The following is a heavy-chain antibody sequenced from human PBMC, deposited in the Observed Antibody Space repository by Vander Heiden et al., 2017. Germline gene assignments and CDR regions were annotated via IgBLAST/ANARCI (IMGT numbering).Heavy chain of an antibody. CDR2: ISGSGGST. CDR1: RNYV. J-gene: IGHJ3*02. D-gene: IGHD3-16*01. CDR3: AKSNLGDYVWGSYADAFDM. Sequence: RNYVITWVRQAPGKGLEWLSAISGSGGSTYYADSVRGRFTISRDNSRNTLYLQINSLRAEDTAIYYCAKSNLGDYVWGSYADAFDMWGQGTMVTVSS. V-gene: IGHV3-23*01.